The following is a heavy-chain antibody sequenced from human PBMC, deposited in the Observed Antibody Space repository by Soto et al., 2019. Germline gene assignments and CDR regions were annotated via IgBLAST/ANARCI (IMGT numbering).Heavy chain of an antibody. CDR1: GGSISSSSYY. D-gene: IGHD1-26*01. J-gene: IGHJ6*02. Sequence: SETLSLTCTVSGGSISSSSYYWGWIRQPPGKGLEWIGRIYYSGSTYYNPSLKSRVTTSVDTSKNQFSLKLSSVTAADTAVYYCAREGTVGATTYYYCYGMDVWGQGTTVTVSS. CDR3: AREGTVGATTYYYCYGMDV. CDR2: IYYSGST. V-gene: IGHV4-39*02.